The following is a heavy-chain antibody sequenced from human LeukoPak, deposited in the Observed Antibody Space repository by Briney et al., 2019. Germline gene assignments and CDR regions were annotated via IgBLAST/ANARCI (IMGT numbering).Heavy chain of an antibody. D-gene: IGHD6-13*01. V-gene: IGHV4-34*01. J-gene: IGHJ4*02. Sequence: SETLSLTCAVYGGSFSGYYWSWIRQPPGKGLEWIGEINHSGSTNYNPSLKSRVTISVDTSKNQFSLKLSSVTAADTAVYYCARGAAAAGPYYFDHWGQGTLVTVSS. CDR3: ARGAAAAGPYYFDH. CDR2: INHSGST. CDR1: GGSFSGYY.